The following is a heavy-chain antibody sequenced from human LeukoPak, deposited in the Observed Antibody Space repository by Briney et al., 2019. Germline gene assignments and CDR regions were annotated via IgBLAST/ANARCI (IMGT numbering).Heavy chain of an antibody. V-gene: IGHV3-23*01. CDR1: GFTFSNHG. Sequence: GGTLRLSCAASGFTFSNHGVNWVRQAPGKGLEWVSGISPSGDITYYADSVKGRSTISRDNSKNTLYLEVISLTAEDTAVYYCAKDDAWLRFGEWSQGTLVTVSS. D-gene: IGHD3-10*01. J-gene: IGHJ4*02. CDR2: ISPSGDIT. CDR3: AKDDAWLRFGE.